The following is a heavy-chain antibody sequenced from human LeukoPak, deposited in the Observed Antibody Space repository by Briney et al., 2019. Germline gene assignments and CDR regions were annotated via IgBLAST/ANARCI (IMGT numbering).Heavy chain of an antibody. CDR3: ARGGAARLHFQN. CDR1: GGSVSSGSCY. V-gene: IGHV4-61*01. Sequence: SETLSLTCTVSGGSVSSGSCYWSWIRQPPGKGLEWIGYIYHSGSTNYNPSLQSRVTISVDTSKNQFSLNLNSVTAADTAVYYCARGGAARLHFQNWGQGTLVTVSS. CDR2: IYHSGST. J-gene: IGHJ1*01. D-gene: IGHD6-6*01.